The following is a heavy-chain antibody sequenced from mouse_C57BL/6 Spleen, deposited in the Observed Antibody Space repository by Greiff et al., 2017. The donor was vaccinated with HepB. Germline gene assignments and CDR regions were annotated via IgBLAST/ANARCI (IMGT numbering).Heavy chain of an antibody. CDR2: IYPGSGST. V-gene: IGHV1-55*01. J-gene: IGHJ4*01. D-gene: IGHD1-1*01. CDR3: ARSSITTVVDYYAMDY. CDR1: GYTFTSYW. Sequence: QVQLQQPGAELVKPGASVKMSCKASGYTFTSYWITWVKQRPGQGLEWIGDIYPGSGSTNYNEKFKSKATMTVDKSSSTAYMQLSSLTSEDSAVYYGARSSITTVVDYYAMDYWGQGTSVTVSS.